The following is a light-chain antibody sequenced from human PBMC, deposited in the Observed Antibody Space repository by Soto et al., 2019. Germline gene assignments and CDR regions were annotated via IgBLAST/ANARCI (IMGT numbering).Light chain of an antibody. V-gene: IGLV2-14*01. CDR3: SSHTSGSTRV. CDR2: EVT. Sequence: QSVLAQPASVSGSPGQSIPISCPGPSGDVGGYDYVSWYQQHPDKAPKLMIYEVTKRPSWVSNRFSGSKSGNTASLTISGLQAEDEADYYCSSHTSGSTRVFGSGTKVTVL. J-gene: IGLJ1*01. CDR1: SGDVGGYDY.